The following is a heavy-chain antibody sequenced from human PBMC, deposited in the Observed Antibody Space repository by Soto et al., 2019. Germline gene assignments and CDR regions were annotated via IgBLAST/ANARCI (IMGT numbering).Heavy chain of an antibody. CDR2: ISAYNGNT. CDR3: ARDGRPLAARPHFDY. D-gene: IGHD6-6*01. V-gene: IGHV1-18*01. J-gene: IGHJ4*02. CDR1: GYTFTSYG. Sequence: ASVKGSCKASGYTFTSYGISWVRQAPGQGLEWMGWISAYNGNTNYAQKLQGRVTMTTDTSTSTAYMELRSLRSDETAVYYCARDGRPLAARPHFDYWGQGTLVTVS.